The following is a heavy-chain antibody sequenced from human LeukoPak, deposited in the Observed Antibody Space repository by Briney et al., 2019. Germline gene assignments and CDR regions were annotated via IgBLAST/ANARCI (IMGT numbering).Heavy chain of an antibody. Sequence: GGSLRLSCAASGFTFSDYWMMWMRQAPGKGREWVANIKYDGDEEYYVDSVKGRFTISRDNAKNSVYLQLNSLRVEDTAVYYCKSGGAAPGSFDNWGQGTLVTVSP. CDR2: IKYDGDEE. V-gene: IGHV3-7*01. D-gene: IGHD1-1*01. CDR3: KSGGAAPGSFDN. J-gene: IGHJ4*02. CDR1: GFTFSDYW.